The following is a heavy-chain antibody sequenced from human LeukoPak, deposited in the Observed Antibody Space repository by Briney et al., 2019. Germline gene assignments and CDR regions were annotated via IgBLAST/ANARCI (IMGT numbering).Heavy chain of an antibody. CDR3: ARDPYYDSSGYYYLFDY. CDR1: GFTFSNCG. D-gene: IGHD3-22*01. Sequence: GGSLRLSCAASGFTFSNCGIHWVRQAPGKGLEWVAFIRYDGSNKYYADSVKGRFTISRDNSKNTLYLQMNSLRAEDTAVYYCARDPYYDSSGYYYLFDYWGQGTLVTVSS. J-gene: IGHJ4*02. CDR2: IRYDGSNK. V-gene: IGHV3-30*02.